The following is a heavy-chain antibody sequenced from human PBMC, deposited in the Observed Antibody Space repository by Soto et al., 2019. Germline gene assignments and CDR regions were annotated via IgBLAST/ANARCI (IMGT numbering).Heavy chain of an antibody. D-gene: IGHD2-2*01. V-gene: IGHV3-74*01. Sequence: EVQLVESGGGLVQPGGSLRLSCAASGFTFSSYWMHWVRQAPGKGLVWVSRINSDGSSTSYADSVKGRFTISRDNAKNTLYLQMNSLRAEDTAVYYCASLSPIVVALKPAKKKYNWFDPWGQGTLVTVSS. J-gene: IGHJ5*02. CDR2: INSDGSST. CDR1: GFTFSSYW. CDR3: ASLSPIVVALKPAKKKYNWFDP.